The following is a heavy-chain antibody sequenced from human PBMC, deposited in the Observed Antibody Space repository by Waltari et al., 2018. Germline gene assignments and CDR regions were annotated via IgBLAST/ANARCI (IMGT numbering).Heavy chain of an antibody. V-gene: IGHV5-51*01. CDR3: ARHRVTNFYAYMDV. J-gene: IGHJ6*03. Sequence: EVQLVQSGAEVKKPGESLKISCQGSAYSFSTYWIGWVRQMPGKGLESMGIIYPDDSDIRYSPSFQGQVTISADKSISTAYLQWSSLKASDTAIYYCARHRVTNFYAYMDVWGKGTTVTVSS. CDR2: IYPDDSDI. D-gene: IGHD4-17*01. CDR1: AYSFSTYW.